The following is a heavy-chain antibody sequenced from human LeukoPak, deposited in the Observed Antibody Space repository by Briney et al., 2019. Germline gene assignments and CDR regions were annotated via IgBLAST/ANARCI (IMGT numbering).Heavy chain of an antibody. V-gene: IGHV1-46*01. D-gene: IGHD4-23*01. CDR2: INPSGGST. Sequence: ASVKVSCKASGYTFTNYYMHWVRQAPGQGLEWMGIINPSGGSTSYAQKFQGRVTITADTSTGTAYMELSSLTSDDTAMYYCARDPALEGTEDYRDFGGVESVDAFDVWGQGTMVTVFS. J-gene: IGHJ3*01. CDR1: GYTFTNYY. CDR3: ARDPALEGTEDYRDFGGVESVDAFDV.